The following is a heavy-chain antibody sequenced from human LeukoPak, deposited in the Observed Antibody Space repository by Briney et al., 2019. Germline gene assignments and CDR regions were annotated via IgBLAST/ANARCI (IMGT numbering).Heavy chain of an antibody. CDR1: GFTFSSYG. CDR3: AKALLPFATVTAQSDY. CDR2: IRYDGSNK. Sequence: GGSLGLSCAASGFTFSSYGTHWVRQAPGKGLEWVAFIRYDGSNKYYADSVKGRFTISRDNSKNTLYLQMNSLRAEDTAVYYCAKALLPFATVTAQSDYWGQGTLVTVSS. V-gene: IGHV3-30*02. J-gene: IGHJ4*02. D-gene: IGHD4-17*01.